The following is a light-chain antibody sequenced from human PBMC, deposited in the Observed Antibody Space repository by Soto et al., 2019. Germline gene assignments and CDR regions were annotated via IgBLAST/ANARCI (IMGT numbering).Light chain of an antibody. V-gene: IGKV3-11*01. CDR2: DAS. CDR3: QQRSNWIT. CDR1: QTVSSY. J-gene: IGKJ5*01. Sequence: IVLTQSPATLSLSPREIATLSCSASQTVSSYLAWYQQKPGQAPMLLIYDASNRATGIPARFSGSGSGTDFTLTISSLEPEDFAVYHCQQRSNWITFGQGTRLEV.